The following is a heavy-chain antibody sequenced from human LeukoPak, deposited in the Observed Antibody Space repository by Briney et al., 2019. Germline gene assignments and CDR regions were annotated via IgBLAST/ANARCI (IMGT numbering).Heavy chain of an antibody. J-gene: IGHJ3*02. CDR3: AKAFYYDTPTDAFDI. D-gene: IGHD3-22*01. Sequence: KSGGSLRLSCAASGFTFSSYSMNWVRQAPGKGLEWVSSISSSSSYIYYADSVKGRFTISRDNAKNTLYLQMNSLRAEDTAVYYCAKAFYYDTPTDAFDIWGQGTMVTVSS. CDR1: GFTFSSYS. CDR2: ISSSSSYI. V-gene: IGHV3-21*04.